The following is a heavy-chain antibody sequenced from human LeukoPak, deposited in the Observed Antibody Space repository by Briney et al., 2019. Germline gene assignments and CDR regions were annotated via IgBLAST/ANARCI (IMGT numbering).Heavy chain of an antibody. J-gene: IGHJ6*03. CDR2: IYYSGST. Sequence: PSETLSLTCTVSGGSISSYYWSWIRQPPGKGLEWIGYIYYSGSTNYNPSLKSRVTISVDTSKNQFSLRLSSVTAADTAVYYCARRRVRGVYYYYYMDVWGKGTTVTVSS. CDR3: ARRRVRGVYYYYYMDV. CDR1: GGSISSYY. D-gene: IGHD3-10*01. V-gene: IGHV4-59*12.